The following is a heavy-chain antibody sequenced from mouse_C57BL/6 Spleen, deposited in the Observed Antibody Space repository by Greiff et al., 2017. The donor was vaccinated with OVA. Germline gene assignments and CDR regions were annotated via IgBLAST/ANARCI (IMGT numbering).Heavy chain of an antibody. D-gene: IGHD2-4*01. Sequence: QVQLQQSGPGLVQPSQSLSITCTVSGFSLTSYGVHWVRQSPGKGLEWLGVIWSGGSTDYNAAFISSMSISKDNSKSQVFFKMTSLQADDTAIYYCARRDYDGDGYFDYWGQGTTLTVSS. CDR3: ARRDYDGDGYFDY. CDR1: GFSLTSYG. J-gene: IGHJ2*01. CDR2: IWSGGST. V-gene: IGHV2-2*01.